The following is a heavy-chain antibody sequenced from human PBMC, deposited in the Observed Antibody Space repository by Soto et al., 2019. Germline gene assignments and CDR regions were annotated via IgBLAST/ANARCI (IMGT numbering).Heavy chain of an antibody. CDR2: ISATGGGT. Sequence: GGSLRLSCAASGFKFSNYAMIWVRQAPGKGLEWVSLISATGGGTYYADSVKGRFTISRDNSHNTLYLQVHSLTAEDTAVYYCAKDRRAGGNSAFYFDFWGQGAQVTVSS. CDR3: AKDRRAGGNSAFYFDF. CDR1: GFKFSNYA. V-gene: IGHV3-23*01. D-gene: IGHD3-16*01. J-gene: IGHJ4*02.